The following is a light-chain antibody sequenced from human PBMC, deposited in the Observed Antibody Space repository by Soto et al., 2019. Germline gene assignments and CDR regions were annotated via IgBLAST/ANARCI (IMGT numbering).Light chain of an antibody. CDR2: DAS. J-gene: IGKJ1*01. CDR3: QQYNKWPT. V-gene: IGKV3-15*01. Sequence: EIVMTQSPATLSVSPGERATLSCRASQSVSSRLAWYQQKPGQAPRLLIHDASTRATGIPARFSGSGSGTEFTLTISILQSEDFAVYYCQQYNKWPTFGQGTKVEIK. CDR1: QSVSSR.